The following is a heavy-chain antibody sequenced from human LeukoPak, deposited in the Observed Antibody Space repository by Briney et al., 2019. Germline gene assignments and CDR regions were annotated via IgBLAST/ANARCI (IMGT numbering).Heavy chain of an antibody. CDR1: GFRLIKYA. CDR2: ISFDGKKE. V-gene: IGHV3-30*04. J-gene: IGHJ6*03. CDR3: ARASMATINYYYFYMDA. D-gene: IGHD5-24*01. Sequence: GGSLRLSCEASGFRLIKYAMHWVRQAPGRGLEWVAVISFDGKKEFYADSVKGRFTISRDNSKNALFLQMNSLQTDDTAIYYCARASMATINYYYFYMDAWGKGTTVAVSS.